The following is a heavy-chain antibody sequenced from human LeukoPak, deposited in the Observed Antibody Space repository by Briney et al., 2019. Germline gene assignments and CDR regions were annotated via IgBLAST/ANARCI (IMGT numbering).Heavy chain of an antibody. Sequence: PSETLSLTCAVYGGSFSGYYWSWIRQPPGKGLEWIGEINHSGSTNYNASLKSRVTISVDTSKNQFSLKLSSVTAADTAVYHCARHYGSGSYFPSYNWFDPWGQGTLVTVSS. CDR3: ARHYGSGSYFPSYNWFDP. V-gene: IGHV4-34*01. CDR2: INHSGST. CDR1: GGSFSGYY. J-gene: IGHJ5*02. D-gene: IGHD3-10*01.